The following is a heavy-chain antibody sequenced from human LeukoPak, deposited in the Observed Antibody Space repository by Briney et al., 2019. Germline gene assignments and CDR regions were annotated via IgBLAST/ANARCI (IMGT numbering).Heavy chain of an antibody. CDR3: ARHKGAGGYVPRSFDY. J-gene: IGHJ4*02. Sequence: SETLSLTCTVSGGFVSSSSYYWGWIRLPPGNGLECIGSIYYSGSTYYSPSLKSRVTISVDTSKNQFSLKLSSVTAADTAVYYCARHKGAGGYVPRSFDYWGQGTLVTVSS. CDR1: GGFVSSSSYY. D-gene: IGHD5-12*01. V-gene: IGHV4-39*01. CDR2: IYYSGST.